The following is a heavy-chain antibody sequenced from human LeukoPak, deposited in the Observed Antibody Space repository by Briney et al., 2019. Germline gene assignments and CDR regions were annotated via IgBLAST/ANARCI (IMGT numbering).Heavy chain of an antibody. Sequence: PSETLSLSCAVYGGSFSGYYWGWIRQPPEKGLEWIGEINHSGSTNYNPSLKSRVTISVDTSKNQFSLKLSSVTAADTAVYYCARRRAAARIPFDYWGQGTLVTVSS. V-gene: IGHV4-34*01. D-gene: IGHD6-13*01. CDR3: ARRRAAARIPFDY. CDR2: INHSGST. J-gene: IGHJ4*02. CDR1: GGSFSGYY.